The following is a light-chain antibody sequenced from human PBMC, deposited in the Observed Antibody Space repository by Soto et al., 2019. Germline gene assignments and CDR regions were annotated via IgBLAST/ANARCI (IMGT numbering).Light chain of an antibody. CDR2: HAS. J-gene: IGKJ1*01. CDR3: QHYDSYQGT. V-gene: IGKV1-5*01. CDR1: QTCNNW. Sequence: DIQMTQSPSTLSASIGDRVTITSRASQTCNNWLAWNQQKPGKAPNLLIYHASILETGVPSRFSGSAFGTEFTLTISSLQPDDFATYHCQHYDSYQGTGGQGTKVEIK.